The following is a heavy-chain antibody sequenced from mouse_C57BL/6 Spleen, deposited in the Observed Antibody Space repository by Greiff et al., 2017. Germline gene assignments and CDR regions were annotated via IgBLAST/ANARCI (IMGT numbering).Heavy chain of an antibody. D-gene: IGHD2-4*01. CDR1: GYSFTSYY. CDR3: ASPYDYAFDY. J-gene: IGHJ2*01. CDR2: IYPGSGNT. Sequence: QVQLQQSGPELVKPGASVKISCKASGYSFTSYYIHWVKQRPGQGLEWIGWIYPGSGNTKYNEKFKGKATLTADTSSSTAYMQLSSLTSEDSAVYYCASPYDYAFDYWGQGTTLTVSS. V-gene: IGHV1-66*01.